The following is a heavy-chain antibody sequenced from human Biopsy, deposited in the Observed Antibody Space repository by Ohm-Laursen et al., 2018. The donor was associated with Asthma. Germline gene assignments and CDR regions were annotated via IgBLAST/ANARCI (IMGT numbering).Heavy chain of an antibody. D-gene: IGHD3-22*01. V-gene: IGHV3-30*03. J-gene: IGHJ3*02. CDR3: ARQSGQDYGDSSGFDI. CDR2: VSSDGHNK. Sequence: SLRLSCTASGFVFSQCGMHWVRQSPGKGLEWVALVSSDGHNKYYEDSVKGRFTISRDNSRNRLYLQINRLTVEDSAVYFCARQSGQDYGDSSGFDIWGQGTKVAVSS. CDR1: GFVFSQCG.